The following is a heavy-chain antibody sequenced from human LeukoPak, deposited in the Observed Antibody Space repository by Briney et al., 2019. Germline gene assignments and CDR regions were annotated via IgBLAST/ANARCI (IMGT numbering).Heavy chain of an antibody. D-gene: IGHD3-10*01. CDR2: IYYSGST. J-gene: IGHJ6*02. CDR3: ARDLSGTSPA. V-gene: IGHV4-59*01. CDR1: GGSISSYY. Sequence: PSETLSLTFTVSGGSISSYYWSWIRQPPGKGLEWIGYIYYSGSTNYNPSLRSLVTISVDTSKNQFSLKLSSVTAADTAVYYCARDLSGTSPAWGQGTTVTVSS.